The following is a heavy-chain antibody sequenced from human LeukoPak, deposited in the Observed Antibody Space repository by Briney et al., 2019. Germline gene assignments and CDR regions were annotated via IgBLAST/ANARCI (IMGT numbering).Heavy chain of an antibody. CDR2: ISVSGDST. Sequence: GGSLRLSCAASEFTFSNYAMNWVRQAPGKGLGWVSTISVSGDSTYYADSVKDRFTISRDNSKNTLYLQMNDLRAEDTAVYYCAKAPITVAGRFDPWGQGTLVTVSS. J-gene: IGHJ5*02. CDR3: AKAPITVAGRFDP. CDR1: EFTFSNYA. V-gene: IGHV3-23*01. D-gene: IGHD6-19*01.